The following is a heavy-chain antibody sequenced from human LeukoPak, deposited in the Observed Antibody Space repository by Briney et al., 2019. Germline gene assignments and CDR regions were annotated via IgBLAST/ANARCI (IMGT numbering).Heavy chain of an antibody. CDR1: GGSISSYY. J-gene: IGHJ4*02. CDR2: IYYSGST. CDR3: ARLITMVRGVILYYFDY. V-gene: IGHV4-59*08. Sequence: SETLSLTCTVSGGSISSYYWSWLRQPPGKGLEWIGYIYYSGSTNYNPSLKSRVTISVDTSKNQFSLKLSSVTAADTAVYYCARLITMVRGVILYYFDYWGQGTLVTVSS. D-gene: IGHD3-10*01.